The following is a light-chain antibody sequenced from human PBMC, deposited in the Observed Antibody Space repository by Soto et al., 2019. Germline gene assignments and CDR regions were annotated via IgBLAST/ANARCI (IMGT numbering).Light chain of an antibody. CDR1: ESISNW. Sequence: DIQMPQSPSTPSASVGDRVIITCRASESISNWLAWYQQKPGKAPNLLIYKASSLKSGVPLRFSGSGSGTEFTLTISSLQPDDFATYYCQQYNSYSFGQGTKVGI. V-gene: IGKV1-5*03. J-gene: IGKJ1*01. CDR3: QQYNSYS. CDR2: KAS.